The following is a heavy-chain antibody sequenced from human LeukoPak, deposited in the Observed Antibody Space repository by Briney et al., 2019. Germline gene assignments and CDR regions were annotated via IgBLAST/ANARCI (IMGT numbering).Heavy chain of an antibody. CDR3: ARGYCSGGSCYPFDY. CDR2: INPSGGST. V-gene: IGHV1-46*01. CDR1: GYTLTELS. J-gene: IGHJ4*02. Sequence: AASVKVSCKVSGYTLTELSMHWVRQAPGQGLEWMGIINPSGGSTSYAQKFQGRVTMTRDTSTSTVYMELSSLRSEDTAVYYCARGYCSGGSCYPFDYWGQGTLVTVSS. D-gene: IGHD2-15*01.